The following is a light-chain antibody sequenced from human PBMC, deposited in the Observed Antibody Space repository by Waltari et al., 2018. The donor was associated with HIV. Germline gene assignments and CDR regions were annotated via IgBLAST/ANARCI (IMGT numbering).Light chain of an antibody. CDR1: SSDVGAYNY. CDR3: SSYAGTNNLGV. V-gene: IGLV2-8*01. Sequence: QSALTQPPSASGSPGQSVTISCTGTSSDVGAYNYVSWYQQHPGKAPKVIIYEVSTRPSGVPDRFSGSKSGNTASLAVSGLQAEDEADDYCSSYAGTNNLGVFGGGTKLTVL. J-gene: IGLJ2*01. CDR2: EVS.